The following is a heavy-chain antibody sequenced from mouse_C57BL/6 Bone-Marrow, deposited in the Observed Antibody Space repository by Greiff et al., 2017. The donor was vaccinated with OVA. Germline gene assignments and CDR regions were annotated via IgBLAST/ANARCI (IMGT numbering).Heavy chain of an antibody. CDR1: GFNIKDDY. V-gene: IGHV14-4*01. Sequence: EVKLMESGAELVRPGASVKLSCTASGFNIKDDYMHWVKQRPEQGLEWIGWIDPENGDTEYASKFQGKATITADTSSNTAYLQLSSLTSEDTAVYYCTPDGYYPPAWGQGTTLTVSS. D-gene: IGHD2-3*01. J-gene: IGHJ2*01. CDR3: TPDGYYPPA. CDR2: IDPENGDT.